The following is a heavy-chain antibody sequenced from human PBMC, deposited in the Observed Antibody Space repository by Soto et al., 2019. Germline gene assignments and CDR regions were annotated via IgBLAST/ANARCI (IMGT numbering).Heavy chain of an antibody. V-gene: IGHV4-39*07. J-gene: IGHJ5*02. D-gene: IGHD6-13*01. CDR3: ARDQRAGIRTNWFAP. Sequence: SETLSLTCTVSGGSITSSSYYWGWIRQPPGKGLEWIGSIYYSGSTYYNPSLKSRVTISVDTSKNQFSLKLSSVTAADTAVYYCARDQRAGIRTNWFAPWGQGTLVTSPQ. CDR2: IYYSGST. CDR1: GGSITSSSYY.